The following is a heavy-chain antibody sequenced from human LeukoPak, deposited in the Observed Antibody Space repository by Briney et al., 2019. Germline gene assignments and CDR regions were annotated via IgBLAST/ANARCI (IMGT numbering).Heavy chain of an antibody. CDR3: ARDLQSSD. CDR1: GGSISSSSYY. Sequence: PSETLSLTCTVSGGSISSSSYYWGWIRQPPGKGLEWIGSIYYSGSTYYNPSLKSRVTISVDTSKNQFSLKLSSVTAADTAVYYCARDLQSSDWGQGTLVTVSS. J-gene: IGHJ4*02. D-gene: IGHD3-10*01. V-gene: IGHV4-39*02. CDR2: IYYSGST.